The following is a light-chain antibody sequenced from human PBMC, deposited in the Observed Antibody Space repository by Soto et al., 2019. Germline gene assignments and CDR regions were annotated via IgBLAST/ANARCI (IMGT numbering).Light chain of an antibody. CDR3: QQSDSTPFT. CDR2: GAS. J-gene: IGKJ3*01. Sequence: DIHMTQSPSSVSASVLEIVTITFLAGQSISSYLNWYQQKPGKAPKLLIYGASSLPSGIPARFSGSGSGTDFTLTISSLQPEDFATYYCQQSDSTPFTFGPGTKVDIK. V-gene: IGKV1-39*01. CDR1: QSISSY.